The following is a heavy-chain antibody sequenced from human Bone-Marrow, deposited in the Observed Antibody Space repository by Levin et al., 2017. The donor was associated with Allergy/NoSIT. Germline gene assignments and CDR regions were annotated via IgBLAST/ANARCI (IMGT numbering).Heavy chain of an antibody. Sequence: PAGGSLRLSCAASGFTFDDYAMHWVRQAPGKGLEWVSAISWNSVNIGYADSVKGRFTISRDNAKNSLYLQMNSLREEDTSLYYCVKDKGAGYDTSGYYSWGMDAWGQGTTVTVSS. V-gene: IGHV3-9*01. CDR1: GFTFDDYA. CDR3: VKDKGAGYDTSGYYSWGMDA. CDR2: ISWNSVNI. J-gene: IGHJ6*02. D-gene: IGHD3-22*01.